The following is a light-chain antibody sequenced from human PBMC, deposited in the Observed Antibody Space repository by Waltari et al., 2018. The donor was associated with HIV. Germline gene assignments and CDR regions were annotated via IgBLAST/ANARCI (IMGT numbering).Light chain of an antibody. CDR2: GHS. Sequence: QSVLTQPPSVSGAPGQGVTMSSTGRSSNIGAGYDVQRYLQLPGTAPKFLICGHSNRPSGFPELVSGSRSGTSGSLARTGRQGEDGTGYYCQCYDSGLSNVVCGGGANLSV. J-gene: IGLJ2*01. CDR1: SSNIGAGYD. V-gene: IGLV1-40*01. CDR3: QCYDSGLSNVV.